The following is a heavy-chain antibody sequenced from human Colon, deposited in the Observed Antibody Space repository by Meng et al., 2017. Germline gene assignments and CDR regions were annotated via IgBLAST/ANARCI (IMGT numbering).Heavy chain of an antibody. Sequence: QVQLTESGPGLVRPSETLSLTCTVSGGSVSSGSYYWSWIRQPPGKGLEWIGYIYYTGSTNYNPSLKSRVTISVDTSKNQFSLKLSSVTAADTAVYYCARGPLDYWGQGTLVTVSS. CDR3: ARGPLDY. CDR1: GGSVSSGSYY. J-gene: IGHJ4*02. V-gene: IGHV4-61*01. CDR2: IYYTGST.